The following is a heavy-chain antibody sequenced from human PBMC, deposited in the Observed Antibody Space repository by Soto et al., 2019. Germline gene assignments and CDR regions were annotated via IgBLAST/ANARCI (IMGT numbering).Heavy chain of an antibody. CDR3: ARAVAVAGPLDY. D-gene: IGHD6-19*01. CDR2: IYYNGST. CDR1: GGSISSYY. Sequence: SETLSLTCTVSGGSISSYYWSWIRQPPGKGLEWIGYIYYNGSTNCNPSLKSRVTISVDTSKNQFSLKLSSVTAADTAVYYCARAVAVAGPLDYWGQGTLVTVSS. J-gene: IGHJ4*02. V-gene: IGHV4-59*01.